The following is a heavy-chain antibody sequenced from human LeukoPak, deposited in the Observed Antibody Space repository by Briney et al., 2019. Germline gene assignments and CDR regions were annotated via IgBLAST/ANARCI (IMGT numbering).Heavy chain of an antibody. J-gene: IGHJ4*02. CDR3: ARVFWWLPDY. V-gene: IGHV3-30-3*01. D-gene: IGHD3-3*01. CDR1: GFSFSSYA. CDR2: ISRDGSDT. Sequence: PGGSLRLSCAASGFSFSSYAMFWVRQAPGKGLEWVTIISRDGSDTFYADSVRGRFTISRDNSKNMLYLQLNSLTTEDTALYYCARVFWWLPDYWGQGTLVTVSS.